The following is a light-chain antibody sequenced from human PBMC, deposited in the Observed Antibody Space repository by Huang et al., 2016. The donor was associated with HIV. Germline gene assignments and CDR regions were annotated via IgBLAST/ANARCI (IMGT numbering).Light chain of an antibody. J-gene: IGKJ2*01. CDR3: QQCYTPPYT. CDR1: QSILYKSNNKNF. CDR2: WAS. Sequence: DIVMTQSPDSLSLSLGERATNNCRSSQSILYKSNNKNFLTWYQQKPGLPPKLLIYWASTREYGVPDRFSGSGSATDFNLTISGLQAEDVAVYYCQQCYTPPYTFGQGTKVEIK. V-gene: IGKV4-1*01.